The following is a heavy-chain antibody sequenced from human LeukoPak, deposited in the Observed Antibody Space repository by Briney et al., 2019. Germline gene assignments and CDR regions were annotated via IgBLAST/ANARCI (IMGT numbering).Heavy chain of an antibody. CDR2: INPNSGGT. Sequence: ASVKVSCKASGYIFTGYYMHWVRQAPGQGLEWMGWINPNSGGTKYAQQFQGRVTMTRDTSISTTYMELSRLTSDDTAVYYCARGEGDSSSWPLNYWGQGTLVTVS. CDR1: GYIFTGYY. CDR3: ARGEGDSSSWPLNY. D-gene: IGHD6-13*01. J-gene: IGHJ4*02. V-gene: IGHV1-2*02.